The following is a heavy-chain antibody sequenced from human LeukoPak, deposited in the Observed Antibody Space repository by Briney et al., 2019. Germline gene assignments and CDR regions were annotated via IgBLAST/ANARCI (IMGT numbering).Heavy chain of an antibody. Sequence: ASVKVSCKASGYTFTSYDINWVRQATGQGLEWMGRVNPNSGHTGYAQKFQGRVTMTRNTSISTAYMELSSLRSEDTAVYYCARGAPGSYCSGGSCPYFDYWGQGTPVSVSS. V-gene: IGHV1-8*01. J-gene: IGHJ4*02. D-gene: IGHD2-15*01. CDR3: ARGAPGSYCSGGSCPYFDY. CDR2: VNPNSGHT. CDR1: GYTFTSYD.